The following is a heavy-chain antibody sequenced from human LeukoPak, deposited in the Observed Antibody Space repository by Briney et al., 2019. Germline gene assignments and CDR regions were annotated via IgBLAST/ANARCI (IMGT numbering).Heavy chain of an antibody. Sequence: PGGSLRLSCAASGFTFDDYAMHWVRQAPGKGLEWVSGISWNSGSIGYADSVKGRFTISRDNSKNTLYLQMNSLRAEDTAVYYCAKDSSYYGLDYWGQGTLVTVSS. V-gene: IGHV3-9*01. CDR3: AKDSSYYGLDY. CDR2: ISWNSGSI. CDR1: GFTFDDYA. J-gene: IGHJ4*02. D-gene: IGHD3-16*01.